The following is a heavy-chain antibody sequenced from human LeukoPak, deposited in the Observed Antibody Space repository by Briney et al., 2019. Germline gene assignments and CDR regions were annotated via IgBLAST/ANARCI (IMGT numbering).Heavy chain of an antibody. J-gene: IGHJ4*02. CDR3: AKDGYSSFPYYFDY. CDR1: GFTFSSYG. Sequence: PGGSLRLSCAASGFTFSSYGMHWVCQAPGKGLEWVAVISYDGSNKYYADSVKGRFTISRDNSKNTLYLQMNSLRAEDTAVYYCAKDGYSSFPYYFDYWGQGTLVTVSS. V-gene: IGHV3-30*18. CDR2: ISYDGSNK. D-gene: IGHD6-19*01.